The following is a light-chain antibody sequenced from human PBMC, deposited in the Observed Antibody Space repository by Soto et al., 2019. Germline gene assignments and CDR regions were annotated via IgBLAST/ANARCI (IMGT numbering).Light chain of an antibody. CDR2: GAS. CDR3: QQYSSWPPA. Sequence: EIVMTQSPATLSVSPGERATLSCRASQSVSSDLAWYQQKPGQAPRLLIYGASTRATGIPARFSGSGSGTEFTLTISRLQSEDSAIYYCQQYSSWPPAFGQGTKVEIK. CDR1: QSVSSD. V-gene: IGKV3-15*01. J-gene: IGKJ1*01.